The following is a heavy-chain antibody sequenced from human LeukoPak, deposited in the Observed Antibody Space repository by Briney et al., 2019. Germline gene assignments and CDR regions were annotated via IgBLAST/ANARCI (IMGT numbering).Heavy chain of an antibody. Sequence: PGRSLRLSCAGSGFSFNNYELNWVRQAPGKGLEWVSYINSRGSNMFYADSVKGRFTISRDSAKNSLYLQMNSLRAEDTAVYYCARGTHINMPRGALDYWGQGVLVTVSS. J-gene: IGHJ4*02. V-gene: IGHV3-48*03. CDR2: INSRGSNM. CDR1: GFSFNNYE. D-gene: IGHD3-10*01. CDR3: ARGTHINMPRGALDY.